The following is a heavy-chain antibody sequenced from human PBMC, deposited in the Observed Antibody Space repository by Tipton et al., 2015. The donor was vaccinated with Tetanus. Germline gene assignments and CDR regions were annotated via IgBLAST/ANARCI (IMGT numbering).Heavy chain of an antibody. CDR1: GASLRSGDYN. Sequence: LRLSCSVSGASLRSGDYNWSWIRQPPGKGLEWIGNIYHRGSTYYNPSLKSRVTISVDTSKNQFSLKLSSVTAADTAVYYCARVTGDYWGQGTLVTVSS. CDR3: ARVTGDY. J-gene: IGHJ4*02. V-gene: IGHV4-31*03. D-gene: IGHD1-14*01. CDR2: IYHRGST.